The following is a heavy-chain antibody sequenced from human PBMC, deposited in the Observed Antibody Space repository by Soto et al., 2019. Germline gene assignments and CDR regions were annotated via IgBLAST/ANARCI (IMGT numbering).Heavy chain of an antibody. CDR2: IYPSGST. D-gene: IGHD5-12*01. CDR3: VRGRSYSVYDF. J-gene: IGHJ4*02. V-gene: IGHV4-4*07. CDR1: GGSISGHS. Sequence: SETLSLTCTVSGGSISGHSWIWIRQPAGKGLEWIGHIYPSGSTSYNPSLRSRVTMLLDTSSDQIFLNLTSVTAADTAVFYCVRGRSYSVYDFWGPGTLVTVSS.